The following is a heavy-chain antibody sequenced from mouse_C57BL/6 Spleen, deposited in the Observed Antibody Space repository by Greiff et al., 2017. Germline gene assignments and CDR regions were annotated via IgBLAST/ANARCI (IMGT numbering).Heavy chain of an antibody. V-gene: IGHV1-52*01. J-gene: IGHJ3*01. CDR1: GYTFTSYW. D-gene: IGHD2-12*01. CDR2: IDPSDSET. CDR3: ARRGLLYPFAY. Sequence: QVQLQQPGAELVRPGSSVKLSCKASGYTFTSYWMHWVKQRPIQGLEWIGNIDPSDSETHYNQKFKDKATLTVDKSSSTAYMQLSSLTSEDSAVYYCARRGLLYPFAYGGQGTLVTVSA.